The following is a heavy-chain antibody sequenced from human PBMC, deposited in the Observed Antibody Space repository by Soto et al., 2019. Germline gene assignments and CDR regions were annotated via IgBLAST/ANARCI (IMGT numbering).Heavy chain of an antibody. V-gene: IGHV4-39*01. CDR2: IYYSGST. CDR3: AGLQWLGHYDFWSGSTNWFDP. D-gene: IGHD3-3*01. J-gene: IGHJ5*02. CDR1: GGSISSSSYY. Sequence: SETLSLTCTVSGGSISSSSYYWGWIRQPPGKGLEWIGSIYYSGSTYYNPSLKSRVTISVDTSKNQFSLKLSSVTAADTAVYYCAGLQWLGHYDFWSGSTNWFDPWGQGTLVTVSS.